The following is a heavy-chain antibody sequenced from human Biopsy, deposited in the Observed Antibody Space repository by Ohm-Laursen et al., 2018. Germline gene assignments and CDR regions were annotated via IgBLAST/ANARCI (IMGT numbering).Heavy chain of an antibody. V-gene: IGHV3-30*03. J-gene: IGHJ2*01. CDR1: GFTLTSYA. D-gene: IGHD4-11*01. CDR2: ISYDGSGE. Sequence: SLRLSCSASGFTLTSYAMHWVRQAPGKGLEWVAVISYDGSGEYYADSLQGRFIFSRDNPKNTVDLQMNSLRAEDTAVYFCARDGKRWDYSAYFSWHFDLWGRGTLVTVSS. CDR3: ARDGKRWDYSAYFSWHFDL.